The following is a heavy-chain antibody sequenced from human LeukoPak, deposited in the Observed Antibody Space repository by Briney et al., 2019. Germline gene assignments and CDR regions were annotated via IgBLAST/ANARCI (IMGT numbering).Heavy chain of an antibody. CDR2: ISYDGSNK. Sequence: PGGSLRLSCAASGFTFSSYGMHWVRQAPGKGLEWVAVISYDGSNKYYADSVKGRFTISRDNSKNTLYLQMNSLRAEDTAVYYCAKEFQAMVAATTWFDPWGQGTLVTVSS. V-gene: IGHV3-30*18. D-gene: IGHD2-15*01. J-gene: IGHJ5*02. CDR3: AKEFQAMVAATTWFDP. CDR1: GFTFSSYG.